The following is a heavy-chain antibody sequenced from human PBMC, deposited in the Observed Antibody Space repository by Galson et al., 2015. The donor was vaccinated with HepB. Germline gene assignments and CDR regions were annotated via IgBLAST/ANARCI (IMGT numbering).Heavy chain of an antibody. D-gene: IGHD3-3*01. Sequence: SLRLSCAASGFSFSSSNMNWVRQVPGKGLEWISYISASSSTIEYADSVKGRFTISRDNAKNSLFLQMSSPRAEDTAVYYCARDSRATFGEPNWFDPWGQGTLVAVSS. J-gene: IGHJ5*02. CDR1: GFSFSSSN. V-gene: IGHV3-48*01. CDR3: ARDSRATFGEPNWFDP. CDR2: ISASSSTI.